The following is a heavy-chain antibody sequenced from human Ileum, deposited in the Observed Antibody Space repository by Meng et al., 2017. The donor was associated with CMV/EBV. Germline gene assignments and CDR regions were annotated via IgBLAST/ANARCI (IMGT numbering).Heavy chain of an antibody. CDR3: AKLPAVRRYFDY. CDR1: GFTFSSYS. Sequence: GESLKISCAASGFTFSSYSMNWVRQAPGKGLEWVSYISDSGTSIYYADSVKGRFTISRDNSKNTLYLQMNSLRAEDTAVYYCAKLPAVRRYFDYWGQGTLVTVSS. D-gene: IGHD2-2*02. J-gene: IGHJ4*02. CDR2: ISDSGTSI. V-gene: IGHV3-48*01.